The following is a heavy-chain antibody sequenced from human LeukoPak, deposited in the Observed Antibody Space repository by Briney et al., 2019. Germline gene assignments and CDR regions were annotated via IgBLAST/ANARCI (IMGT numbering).Heavy chain of an antibody. Sequence: SVKVSCKASGGTFSSYTISWVRQAPGQGLEWMGRIIPILGLANYAQKCQGRVTLTADKSTSTAYMELSSLRSEDTAVYYCASGRDGYNFWYDYWGQGTLVTVSS. CDR1: GGTFSSYT. D-gene: IGHD5-24*01. V-gene: IGHV1-69*02. J-gene: IGHJ4*02. CDR2: IIPILGLA. CDR3: ASGRDGYNFWYDY.